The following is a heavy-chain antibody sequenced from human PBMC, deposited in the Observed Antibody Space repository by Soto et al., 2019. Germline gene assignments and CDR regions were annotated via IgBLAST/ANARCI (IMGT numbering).Heavy chain of an antibody. V-gene: IGHV3-74*01. CDR2: INSGASTT. D-gene: IGHD3-10*01. CDR1: GFTFSISW. J-gene: IGHJ4*02. CDR3: ARGPTGWFGYDY. Sequence: EVQLVESGGGLVQPGGSLRLTCAATGFTFSISWMHWVRQAPGKGLVWVSRINSGASTTNYADSVKGRFTISRDNARNTLYLQMDSLTADETAVYYCARGPTGWFGYDYWGQGTLVTVSS.